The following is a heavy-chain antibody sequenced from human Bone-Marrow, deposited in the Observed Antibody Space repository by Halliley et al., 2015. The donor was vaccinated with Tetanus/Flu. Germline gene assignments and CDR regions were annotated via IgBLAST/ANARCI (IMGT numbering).Heavy chain of an antibody. J-gene: IGHJ4*02. D-gene: IGHD3-10*01. CDR3: ARAGTYGSGKVFDN. Sequence: WISYISAEGAYTPYADSVKGRFPISRDAGDNSLHLQMDSLTAADSAVYYCARAGTYGSGKVFDNWGQGDLVTVSS. V-gene: IGHV3-11*05. CDR2: ISAEGAYT.